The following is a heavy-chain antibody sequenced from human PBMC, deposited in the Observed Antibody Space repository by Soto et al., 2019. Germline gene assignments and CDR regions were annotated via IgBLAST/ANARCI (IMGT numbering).Heavy chain of an antibody. D-gene: IGHD6-13*01. V-gene: IGHV3-23*01. J-gene: IGHJ4*02. Sequence: EVQLLESGGGLVQPGGSLRLSCAASGFTFSTYAMTWVRQAPGKRLEWVSIISGSGGSTYYADSVKGRFIISRDNSKHTLDLQMNSLRAEDTAVYYCAKTPSPHAAAGRGGGGYFDYWGQGTLVTVSS. CDR1: GFTFSTYA. CDR2: ISGSGGST. CDR3: AKTPSPHAAAGRGGGGYFDY.